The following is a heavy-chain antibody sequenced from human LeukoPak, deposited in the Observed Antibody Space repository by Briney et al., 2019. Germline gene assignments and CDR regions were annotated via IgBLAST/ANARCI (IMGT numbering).Heavy chain of an antibody. CDR1: GFTFSNAW. D-gene: IGHD3-16*01. Sequence: GGSLRLSCAASGFTFSNAWMSWVRQAPGKGLEWVGRIKSKTDGGTTDYAAPVKGRFTISRDDSKNTLYLQMNSLKTEDTAVYYCTTAIDYDYGWGSGYWGQGTLVTVSS. V-gene: IGHV3-15*01. CDR3: TTAIDYDYGWGSGY. J-gene: IGHJ4*02. CDR2: IKSKTDGGTT.